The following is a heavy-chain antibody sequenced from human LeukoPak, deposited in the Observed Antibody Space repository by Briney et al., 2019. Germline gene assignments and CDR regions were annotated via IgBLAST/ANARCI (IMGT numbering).Heavy chain of an antibody. Sequence: ASVKVSCKASGYTFTSYDINWVRQATGQGLEWMGWMNPNSVNTGYAQKFQGRVTMTWDTSISTASMELSSLRSEDTAVYYCARGYGSGFDPWGQGTLVTVSS. V-gene: IGHV1-8*01. CDR3: ARGYGSGFDP. J-gene: IGHJ5*02. CDR1: GYTFTSYD. CDR2: MNPNSVNT. D-gene: IGHD3-10*01.